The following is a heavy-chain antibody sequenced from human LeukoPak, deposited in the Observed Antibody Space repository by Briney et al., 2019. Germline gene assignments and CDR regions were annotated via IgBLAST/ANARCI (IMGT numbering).Heavy chain of an antibody. J-gene: IGHJ4*02. CDR1: GCTFDDYA. CDR2: ISWNSGSI. Sequence: PGRSLRLSCAASGCTFDDYAMHWVRQAPGKGLEWVSGISWNSGSIGYADSVKGRFTISRDNSKNTLYLQMNSLRAEDTAVYYCAKGGEYSSSSVYFDYWGQGTLVTVSS. V-gene: IGHV3-9*01. CDR3: AKGGEYSSSSVYFDY. D-gene: IGHD6-6*01.